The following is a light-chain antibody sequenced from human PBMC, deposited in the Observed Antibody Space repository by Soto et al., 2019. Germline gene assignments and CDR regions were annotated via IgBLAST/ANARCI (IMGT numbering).Light chain of an antibody. CDR1: RSNLGAGYD. J-gene: IGLJ3*02. CDR2: ANN. CDR3: QSYDNSLSGAWV. Sequence: QSVLTQPPSVSGAPGQGITISCTGTRSNLGAGYDVHWYQQLPGAAPKLLIYANNKRPSGVLDRFSGSKSGTSASLAITGLHAEDEADYYCQSYDNSLSGAWVFGGGTKLIVL. V-gene: IGLV1-40*01.